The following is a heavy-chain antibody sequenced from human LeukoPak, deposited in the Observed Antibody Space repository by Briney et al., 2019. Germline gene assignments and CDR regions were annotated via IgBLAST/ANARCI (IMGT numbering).Heavy chain of an antibody. Sequence: GGSLRLSCAASGFTFRTYWMSWVRQAPGKGLEGVANIKEDGNEIYYVDSVKGRFTISRDNAKNSLYLQMNSLRAEDTAVYYCARAGRVAAAGTSYYYYMDVWGKGTTVTVSS. CDR1: GFTFRTYW. CDR3: ARAGRVAAAGTSYYYYMDV. V-gene: IGHV3-7*01. J-gene: IGHJ6*03. CDR2: IKEDGNEI. D-gene: IGHD6-13*01.